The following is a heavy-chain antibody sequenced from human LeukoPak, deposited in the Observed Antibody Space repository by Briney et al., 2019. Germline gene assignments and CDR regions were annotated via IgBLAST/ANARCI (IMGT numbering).Heavy chain of an antibody. CDR1: GFTVSSNY. V-gene: IGHV3-66*01. J-gene: IGHJ4*02. CDR3: ARMVGRAYYYGSGSYSFGY. Sequence: GGSLRLSCAASGFTVSSNYMSWVRQAPGKRLEWVSVIYSGGSTYYADSVKGRFTISRDNSKNTLYLQMNSLRAEDTAVYYCARMVGRAYYYGSGSYSFGYWGQGTLVTVSS. D-gene: IGHD3-10*01. CDR2: IYSGGST.